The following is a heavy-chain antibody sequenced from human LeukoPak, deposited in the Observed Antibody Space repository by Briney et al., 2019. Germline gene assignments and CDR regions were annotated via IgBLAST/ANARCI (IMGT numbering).Heavy chain of an antibody. V-gene: IGHV1-8*01. J-gene: IGHJ6*02. CDR1: GYTFTSYD. Sequence: GASVKVSCKASGYTFTSYDINWVRQATGQGLEWMGWMNPNSGNTGYAQKLQGRVTMTTDTSTSTAYMELRSLRSDDTAVYYCARDVSQWELLYYYYYGMDVWGQGTTVTVSS. CDR3: ARDVSQWELLYYYYYGMDV. D-gene: IGHD1-26*01. CDR2: MNPNSGNT.